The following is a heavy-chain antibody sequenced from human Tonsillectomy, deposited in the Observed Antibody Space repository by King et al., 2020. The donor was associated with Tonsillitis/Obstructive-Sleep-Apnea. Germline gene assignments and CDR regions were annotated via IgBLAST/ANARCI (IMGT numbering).Heavy chain of an antibody. Sequence: VQLQQWGAGLLKPSETLSLTCAVYGGSFSDSYWTWVRQTPGKGLEWIGEVTHTGNTNSNPSLTSRVTISVDTSKNQFSLNLRSVTAADTAVYYCARGHLETFPDYYFNYYMDVWGKGTTVIVSS. J-gene: IGHJ6*03. CDR2: VTHTGNT. CDR1: GGSFSDSY. V-gene: IGHV4-34*01. CDR3: ARGHLETFPDYYFNYYMDV. D-gene: IGHD1-14*01.